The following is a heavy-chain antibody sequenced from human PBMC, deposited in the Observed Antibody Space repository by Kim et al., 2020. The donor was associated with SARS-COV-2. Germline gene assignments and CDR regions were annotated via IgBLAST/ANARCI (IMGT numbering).Heavy chain of an antibody. CDR1: GFTFSSYA. CDR3: AKISGSGSYYEGVNWFDP. CDR2: ISGSGGST. J-gene: IGHJ5*02. V-gene: IGHV3-23*01. Sequence: GGSLRLSCAASGFTFSSYAMSWVRQAPGKGLEWVSAISGSGGSTYYADSVKGRFTISRDNSKNTLYLQMNSLRAEDTAVYYCAKISGSGSYYEGVNWFDPWGQGTLVTVSS. D-gene: IGHD1-26*01.